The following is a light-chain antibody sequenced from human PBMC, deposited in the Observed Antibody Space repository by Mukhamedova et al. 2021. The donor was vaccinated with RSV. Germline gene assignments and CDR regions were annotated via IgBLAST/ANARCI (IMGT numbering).Light chain of an antibody. Sequence: GERATLSCRASQTISNNYLAWYQQKPGQPPRLLIYAASSRATGIPDRFSGSGSGSDFTLTISRLEPEDFAVYYCQRYDVSPETFG. V-gene: IGKV3-20*01. CDR1: QTISNNY. CDR2: AAS. J-gene: IGKJ1*01. CDR3: QRYDVSPET.